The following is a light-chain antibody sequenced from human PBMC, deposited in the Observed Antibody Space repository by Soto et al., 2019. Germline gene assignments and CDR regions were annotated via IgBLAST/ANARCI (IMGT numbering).Light chain of an antibody. CDR1: QDINSY. Sequence: DVQMTQSPSSLSASVGDRVTITCRASQDINSYLAWYQQKPGNAPKSLIYAASSLQTGVPSRFSGSESGTDFTLTISNLQPEDSATYYCQQYNNPLTFGGGTKVEIK. CDR3: QQYNNPLT. CDR2: AAS. J-gene: IGKJ4*01. V-gene: IGKV1D-16*01.